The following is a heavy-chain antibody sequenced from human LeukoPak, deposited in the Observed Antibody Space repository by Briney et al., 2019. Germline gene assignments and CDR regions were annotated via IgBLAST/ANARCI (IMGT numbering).Heavy chain of an antibody. V-gene: IGHV3-23*01. J-gene: IGHJ4*02. Sequence: PGGSLRLSCAASGFTFSSYAMSWVRQAPGKGLEWVSAISGSGGSTYDAGSVKGRFTISRDNSKNTLYLQMNSLRAEDTAVYYCAKGGYSSGWPPSSYFDYWGQGTLVTVSS. CDR3: AKGGYSSGWPPSSYFDY. D-gene: IGHD6-19*01. CDR1: GFTFSSYA. CDR2: ISGSGGST.